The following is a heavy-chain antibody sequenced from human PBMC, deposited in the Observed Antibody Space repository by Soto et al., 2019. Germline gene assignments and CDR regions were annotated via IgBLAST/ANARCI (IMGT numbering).Heavy chain of an antibody. D-gene: IGHD3-3*01. CDR3: ARVGRRISTIFGVVVGAFDI. CDR1: GYSFTSYG. CDR2: ISAYNGNT. Sequence: ASVKVSCKASGYSFTSYGIAWVRQVPGQGPEWMGWISAYNGNTNYAQKVQGRVTMTTDTSTSTAYMELRSLRSDDTAVYYCARVGRRISTIFGVVVGAFDIWGQGTMVTVS. V-gene: IGHV1-18*01. J-gene: IGHJ3*02.